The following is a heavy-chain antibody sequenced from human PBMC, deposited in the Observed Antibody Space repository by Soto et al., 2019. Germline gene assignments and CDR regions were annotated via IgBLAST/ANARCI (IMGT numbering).Heavy chain of an antibody. Sequence: QVQLVQSGAEVKKPGASVKVSCKASGYTFTSYDINWVRQATGQGLEWMGWMNPNSGNTGYAQKFQGRVTMTRNTXIXXAYTELSSLRSEDTAVYYCARVNYYGSGSYYPTDVWGQGTTVTVSS. CDR3: ARVNYYGSGSYYPTDV. V-gene: IGHV1-8*01. D-gene: IGHD3-10*01. J-gene: IGHJ6*02. CDR1: GYTFTSYD. CDR2: MNPNSGNT.